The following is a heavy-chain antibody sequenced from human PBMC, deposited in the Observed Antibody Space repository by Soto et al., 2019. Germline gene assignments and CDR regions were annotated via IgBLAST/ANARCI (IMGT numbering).Heavy chain of an antibody. D-gene: IGHD4-17*01. V-gene: IGHV4-59*01. CDR1: GGSISSYY. CDR3: ARDLTLVTTIPYYYYGMDV. Sequence: SETLSLTCTVSGGSISSYYWSWIRQPPGKGLEWIGYIYYSGSTNYNPSLKSRVAISVDTSKNQFSLKLSSVTAADTAVYYCARDLTLVTTIPYYYYGMDVWGQGTTVTVSS. J-gene: IGHJ6*02. CDR2: IYYSGST.